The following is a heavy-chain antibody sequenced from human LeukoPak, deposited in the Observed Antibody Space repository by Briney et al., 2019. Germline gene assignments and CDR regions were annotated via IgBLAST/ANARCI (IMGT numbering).Heavy chain of an antibody. CDR3: ARVRQQLLFYYYGMDV. J-gene: IGHJ6*02. Sequence: GGSLRLSCAASGFMFSSYGMHWVRQTPGKGLEWVAIISSDGSKKYQADSVTGRFTISRDNSKNTLYLQMNRLRGEDTAVYYCARVRQQLLFYYYGMDVWGQGTTVTVSS. D-gene: IGHD6-13*01. CDR1: GFMFSSYG. V-gene: IGHV3-30*19. CDR2: ISSDGSKK.